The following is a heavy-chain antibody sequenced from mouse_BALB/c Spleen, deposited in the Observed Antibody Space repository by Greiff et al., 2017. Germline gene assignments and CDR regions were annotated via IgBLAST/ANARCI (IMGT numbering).Heavy chain of an antibody. CDR3: ARDQDDYDGGYAMDY. D-gene: IGHD2-4*01. V-gene: IGHV5-15*02. CDR2: ISNLAYSI. J-gene: IGHJ4*01. CDR1: GFTFSDYG. Sequence: DVQLVESGGGLVQPGGSRKLSCAASGFTFSDYGMAWVRQAPGKGPEWVAFISNLAYSIYYADTVTGRFTISRENAKNTLYLEMSSLRSEDTAMYYCARDQDDYDGGYAMDYWGQGTSVTVSS.